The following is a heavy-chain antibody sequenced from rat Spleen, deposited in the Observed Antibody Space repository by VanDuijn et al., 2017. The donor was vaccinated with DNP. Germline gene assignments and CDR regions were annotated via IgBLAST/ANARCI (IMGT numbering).Heavy chain of an antibody. J-gene: IGHJ3*01. CDR3: ATYYSSYSNWCTY. Sequence: EVQLVESGGDLVQPGRSLKLSCAASGFTFSNYDMAWVRQVPTKGLEWFASINTSGGDSYYQDSVKGRFTVSRDNAKSILYLQMGSVGSEDTATYYCATYYSSYSNWCTYWGQGTLVTVSS. CDR2: INTSGGDS. V-gene: IGHV5-25*01. D-gene: IGHD1-2*01. CDR1: GFTFSNYD.